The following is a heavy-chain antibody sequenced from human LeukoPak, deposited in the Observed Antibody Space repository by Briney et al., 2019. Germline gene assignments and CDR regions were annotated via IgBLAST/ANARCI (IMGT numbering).Heavy chain of an antibody. J-gene: IGHJ4*02. CDR1: GYTFTDYY. Sequence: ASVKISCKVSGYTFTDYYMHWVQQAPGKGPEWMGLVDPEDGETIYAEKFEGRVTITADTSTDTAYMELSSLRSEDTAVYYCATDGYCSGGSCLPEDYWGQGTLVTVSS. CDR3: ATDGYCSGGSCLPEDY. CDR2: VDPEDGET. V-gene: IGHV1-69-2*01. D-gene: IGHD2-15*01.